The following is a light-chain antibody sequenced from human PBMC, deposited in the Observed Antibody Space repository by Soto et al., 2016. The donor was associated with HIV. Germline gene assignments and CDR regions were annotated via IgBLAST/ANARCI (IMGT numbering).Light chain of an antibody. J-gene: IGLJ1*01. CDR1: NLWDKY. Sequence: SYELTQPLSVSVSPGQTASITCSGANLWDKYVYWYQQKLGQSPLLVIQENNRRPSGVPERFSGSNSWGTATLTITGTQAMDEGDYYCQVWDIKDYIFGPGTKVTVL. CDR2: ENN. CDR3: QVWDIKDYI. V-gene: IGLV3-1*01.